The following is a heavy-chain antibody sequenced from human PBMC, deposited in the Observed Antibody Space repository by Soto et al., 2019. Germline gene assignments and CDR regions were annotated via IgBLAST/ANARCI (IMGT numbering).Heavy chain of an antibody. J-gene: IGHJ5*02. CDR1: GYTFINYG. Sequence: ASVKVSCKASGYTFINYGITWVRQAPGQGLEWMGWISGYNGNTNHAQKFQGRVTMTTDTSTSTAYMELTSLRSDDTAVYYCARDEVPAANWLDPWGQGTLVTVSS. D-gene: IGHD2-2*01. V-gene: IGHV1-18*01. CDR3: ARDEVPAANWLDP. CDR2: ISGYNGNT.